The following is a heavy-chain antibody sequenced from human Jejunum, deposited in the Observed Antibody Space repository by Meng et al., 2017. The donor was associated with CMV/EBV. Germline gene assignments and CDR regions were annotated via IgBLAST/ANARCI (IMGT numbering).Heavy chain of an antibody. CDR3: ATSYGPGGY. Sequence: LPCAASGFTFSTYGMYWVRQAPGKGLEWVSGIGGSGGKTDYADSVKGRFTISRDNSKNTLYLQMNSLRVEDTAVYYCATSYGPGGYWGHGTLVTVSS. CDR2: IGGSGGKT. CDR1: GFTFSTYG. D-gene: IGHD3-10*01. J-gene: IGHJ4*01. V-gene: IGHV3-23*01.